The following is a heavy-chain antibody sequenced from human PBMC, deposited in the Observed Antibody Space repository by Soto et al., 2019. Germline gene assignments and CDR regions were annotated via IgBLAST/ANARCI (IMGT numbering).Heavy chain of an antibody. Sequence: SETLSLTCAVYGGSFSGYYWSWIRQPPGKGLEWIGEINHSGSTNYNPSLKSRVTISVDTSKNQFSLKLSSVTAADTAVYYCATSRARYFVWLPATPRHYGMDVWGQGTTVTVSS. CDR1: GGSFSGYY. CDR3: ATSRARYFVWLPATPRHYGMDV. J-gene: IGHJ6*02. D-gene: IGHD3-9*01. CDR2: INHSGST. V-gene: IGHV4-34*01.